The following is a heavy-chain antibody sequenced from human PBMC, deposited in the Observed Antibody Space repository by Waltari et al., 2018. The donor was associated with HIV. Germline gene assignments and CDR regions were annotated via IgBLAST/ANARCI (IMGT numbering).Heavy chain of an antibody. Sequence: QLQLQESGPGLVKPSETLSLTCTVSGGSISSSSYYWGWIRQPPGKGLEWIGSIYYSGSTYYNPSLKSRVTISVDTSKNQFSLKLSSVTAADTAVYYCARNLYYYGSGSYYNPWYFDLWGRGTLVTVSS. CDR3: ARNLYYYGSGSYYNPWYFDL. CDR1: GGSISSSSYY. CDR2: IYYSGST. J-gene: IGHJ2*01. D-gene: IGHD3-10*01. V-gene: IGHV4-39*07.